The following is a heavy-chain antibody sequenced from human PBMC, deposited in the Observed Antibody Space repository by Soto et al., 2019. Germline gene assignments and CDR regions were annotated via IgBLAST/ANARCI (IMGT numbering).Heavy chain of an antibody. CDR1: GGSISSSSYY. CDR3: ARHRGVLLWFGSYGMVV. J-gene: IGHJ6*02. CDR2: IYYSGST. Sequence: SETLSLTCTVSGGSISSSSYYWGWIRQPPGKGLEWIGSIYYSGSTYYNPSLKSRVTISVDTSKNQFSLKLSSVTAADTAVDYCARHRGVLLWFGSYGMVVWGQGTTVTVSS. V-gene: IGHV4-39*01. D-gene: IGHD3-10*01.